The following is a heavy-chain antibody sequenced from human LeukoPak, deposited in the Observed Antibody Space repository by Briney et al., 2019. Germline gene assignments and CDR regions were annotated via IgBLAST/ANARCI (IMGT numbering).Heavy chain of an antibody. CDR1: GGSITSGEHY. CDR3: ARDQYDSSGYFFGNDY. Sequence: PSETLSLTCTVPGGSITSGEHYCSWIRQPPGKALGWFGYVAYTGSTNYNPSLSSRVTMSVDTSKNQFSLKLSSVTAADTAVYYCARDQYDSSGYFFGNDYWGQGILVTVSS. D-gene: IGHD3-22*01. CDR2: VAYTGST. V-gene: IGHV4-30-4*01. J-gene: IGHJ4*02.